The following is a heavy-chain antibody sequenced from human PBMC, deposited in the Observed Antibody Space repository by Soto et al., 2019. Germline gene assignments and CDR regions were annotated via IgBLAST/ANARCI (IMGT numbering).Heavy chain of an antibody. CDR1: GYSFTSYG. J-gene: IGHJ4*02. V-gene: IGHV5-51*01. Sequence: RGESLKIWCKGSGYSFTSYGIGWVRQMPGKGLECMGIIYPGDSDTRYSPSFQGQVTISADKSISTAYLQWSSLRASDTAIYFCARPSDVGLASSFEYWGQGTQVTVSS. CDR2: IYPGDSDT. CDR3: ARPSDVGLASSFEY.